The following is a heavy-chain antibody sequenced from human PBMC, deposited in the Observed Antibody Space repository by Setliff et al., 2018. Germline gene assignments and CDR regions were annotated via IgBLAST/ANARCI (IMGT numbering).Heavy chain of an antibody. J-gene: IGHJ4*02. CDR2: IFPGDSDT. D-gene: IGHD3-22*01. CDR3: ARVGGADYYDSSGYYFLKQYYFDY. Sequence: GESLKISCQGSGYSFTSYWIGWVRQMPGKGLEWMGIIFPGDSDTRYSPSFQGQVTISADKSISTAYLQWRSLKASDTAVYYCARVGGADYYDSSGYYFLKQYYFDYWGQGTLVTVSS. V-gene: IGHV5-51*01. CDR1: GYSFTSYW.